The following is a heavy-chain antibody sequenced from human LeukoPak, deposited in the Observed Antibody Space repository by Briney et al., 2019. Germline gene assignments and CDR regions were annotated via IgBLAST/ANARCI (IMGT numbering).Heavy chain of an antibody. CDR2: ISYDGSNK. J-gene: IGHJ4*02. CDR1: GFTFSSYA. V-gene: IGHV3-30-3*01. D-gene: IGHD3-3*01. Sequence: GGSLRLSCAASGFTFSSYAMHWVRQAPGKGLEWVAVISYDGSNKYYADSVKGRFTISRDNSKNTLYLQMNGLRAEDTAVYYCARGNVFWSGYPLPYWGQGTLVTVSS. CDR3: ARGNVFWSGYPLPY.